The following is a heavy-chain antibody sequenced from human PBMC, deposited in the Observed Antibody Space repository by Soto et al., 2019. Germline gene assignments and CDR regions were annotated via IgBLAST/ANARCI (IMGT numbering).Heavy chain of an antibody. CDR3: AKEGEHSSGWANFDY. CDR2: ISGSGGST. D-gene: IGHD6-19*01. V-gene: IGHV3-23*01. J-gene: IGHJ4*02. CDR1: GFTFSYYA. Sequence: GGSLRLSCAASGFTFSYYAMSWVRQAPGKGLEWVSAISGSGGSTYYADSVKGRFTTSRDNSKNTLYLQMNSLRAEDTAVYYCAKEGEHSSGWANFDYWGQGTLVTVSS.